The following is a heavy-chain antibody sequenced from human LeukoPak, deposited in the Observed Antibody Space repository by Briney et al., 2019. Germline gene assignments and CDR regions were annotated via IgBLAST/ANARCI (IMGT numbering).Heavy chain of an antibody. CDR1: GGSISSDY. CDR3: ARDHDFWSAAHYCFDY. D-gene: IGHD3-3*01. J-gene: IGHJ4*02. Sequence: SETLSLTCTVSGGSISSDYWSWFRQPPGKELEWIGYMSYSGRSNYNPSLKSRVTISVDTSKNQFSLNLRSVTAADTAVYHCARDHDFWSAAHYCFDYWGQGTLVTVSS. CDR2: MSYSGRS. V-gene: IGHV4-59*01.